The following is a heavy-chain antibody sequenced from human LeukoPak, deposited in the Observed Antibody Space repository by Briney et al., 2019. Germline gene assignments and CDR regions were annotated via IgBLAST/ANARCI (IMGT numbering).Heavy chain of an antibody. CDR2: ISQSGSAM. Sequence: GRSLRLSCAASGFTFSSYAMHWVRQAPGKGLEWVSYISQSGSAMYLADSVKGRFTFSRDNARNSLFLQMNSLRADDTAIYYCARGSEWELLGSCDYWGQGTPVTVSS. V-gene: IGHV3-48*03. CDR3: ARGSEWELLGSCDY. J-gene: IGHJ4*02. D-gene: IGHD1-26*01. CDR1: GFTFSSYA.